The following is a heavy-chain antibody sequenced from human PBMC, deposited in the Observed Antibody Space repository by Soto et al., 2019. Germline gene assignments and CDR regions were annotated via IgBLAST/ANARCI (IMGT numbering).Heavy chain of an antibody. CDR3: ARPLSTTKFGYYYYYMDV. V-gene: IGHV4-39*01. J-gene: IGHJ6*03. Sequence: SETLSLTCTVSGGSISSSSYYWGWIRQPPGKGLEWIGSIYYSGSTYYNPSLKSRVTISVDTSKNQFSLKLSSVTAADTAVYYCARPLSTTKFGYYYYYMDVWGKGTTVTVSS. CDR2: IYYSGST. CDR1: GGSISSSSYY. D-gene: IGHD1-26*01.